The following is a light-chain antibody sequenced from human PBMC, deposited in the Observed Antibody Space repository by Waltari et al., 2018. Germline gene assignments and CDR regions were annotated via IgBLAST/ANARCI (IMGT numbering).Light chain of an antibody. V-gene: IGLV2-14*03. CDR3: SSYTSSSTLWV. J-gene: IGLJ3*02. CDR2: DFR. CDR1: SSDVGGYNY. Sequence: QSALTQPASVSGSPGQSITISCTGTSSDVGGYNYVSWYQQHPGKAPKLMIYDFRNRPSGVSNRFSGSKSGNTASLTISGLQAEDEADYYCSSYTSSSTLWVFGGGTKLTVL.